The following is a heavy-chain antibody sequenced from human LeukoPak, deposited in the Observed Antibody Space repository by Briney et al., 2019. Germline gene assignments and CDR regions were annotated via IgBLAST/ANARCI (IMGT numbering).Heavy chain of an antibody. V-gene: IGHV1-46*01. D-gene: IGHD3-10*01. CDR2: INPSGGST. CDR1: GYTFTSYY. CDR3: ARDPYYYYGSGSWEGYYYYGMDV. J-gene: IGHJ6*02. Sequence: ASVKVSCKASGYTFTSYYMHWVRQAPGQGLEWMGIINPSGGSTSYAQKFQGRVTMTRDTSTSTVYMELSSLRSEDTAVYYCARDPYYYYGSGSWEGYYYYGMDVWGQGTTVTVSS.